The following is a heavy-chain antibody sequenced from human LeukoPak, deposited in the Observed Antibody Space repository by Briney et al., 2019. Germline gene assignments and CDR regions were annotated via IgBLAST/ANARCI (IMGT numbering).Heavy chain of an antibody. CDR1: GGPITVYH. CDR2: IYTSGSA. V-gene: IGHV4-4*07. CDR3: ARGRNYYYYMDV. Sequence: PSETLSLTCSVSGGPITVYHWIWIRQPPGKGLEWIGRIYTSGSANYLPSLQSRLTISIDTSKNQFSLKLSSVTAADTAVYYCARGRNYYYYMDVWGKGTTVTTSS. J-gene: IGHJ6*03.